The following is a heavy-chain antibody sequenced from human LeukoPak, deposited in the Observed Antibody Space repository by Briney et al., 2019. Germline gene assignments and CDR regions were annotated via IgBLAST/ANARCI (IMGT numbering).Heavy chain of an antibody. V-gene: IGHV4-39*07. Sequence: SETLSLTCTVSGGSISSSNYYWGWIRQPPGRGLEWIGSIYYSGSTYYNPSLKSRVTISVDTSKNQFSLKLSSVTAADTAVYYCARGGSGWPNWFDPWGQGTLVTVSS. J-gene: IGHJ5*02. CDR3: ARGGSGWPNWFDP. CDR2: IYYSGST. D-gene: IGHD6-19*01. CDR1: GGSISSSNYY.